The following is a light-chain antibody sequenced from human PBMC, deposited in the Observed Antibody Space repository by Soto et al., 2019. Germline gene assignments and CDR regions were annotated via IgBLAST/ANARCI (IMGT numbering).Light chain of an antibody. J-gene: IGLJ1*01. Sequence: QSVLTQPASVSGSPGQSITISCTVTSSDVGGYNYVSWYQQHPGKAPKLMIYEVSNRPSGVPNRFSGSKSGNTASLTISGLQAEDEADYYCSSYTSSSTFYVFGTGTKVTVL. CDR2: EVS. CDR3: SSYTSSSTFYV. CDR1: SSDVGGYNY. V-gene: IGLV2-14*01.